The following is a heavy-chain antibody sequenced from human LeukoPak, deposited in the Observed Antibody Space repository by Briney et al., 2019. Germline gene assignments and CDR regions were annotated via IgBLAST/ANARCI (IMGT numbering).Heavy chain of an antibody. CDR3: AREMGLSDAFDF. D-gene: IGHD1-26*01. CDR2: IKQDGTEK. V-gene: IGHV3-7*01. J-gene: IGHJ3*01. CDR1: VFIMSTYW. Sequence: PGGSLRLSWGASVFIMSTYWMSWVRQAPGKGLEWVANIKQDGTEKYYVDSVKGRFTISRDNAKNSVYLQMSSLSVEDTAVYYCAREMGLSDAFDFWGQGTMVTVSS.